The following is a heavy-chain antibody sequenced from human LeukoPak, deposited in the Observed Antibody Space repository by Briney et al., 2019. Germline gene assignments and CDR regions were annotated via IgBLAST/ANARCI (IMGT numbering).Heavy chain of an antibody. CDR2: IIPIFGTA. CDR1: VGICSSYA. CDR3: ARGGYSYGYYYYGMDV. V-gene: IGHV1-69*13. Sequence: SVNVSFKACVGICSSYAFSGVRQAPAREGEWMGGIIPIFGTANYAQKFQGRVTITADESTSTAYMELSSLRSEDTAVYYCARGGYSYGYYYYGMDVWGKGTTVTVSS. D-gene: IGHD5-18*01. J-gene: IGHJ6*04.